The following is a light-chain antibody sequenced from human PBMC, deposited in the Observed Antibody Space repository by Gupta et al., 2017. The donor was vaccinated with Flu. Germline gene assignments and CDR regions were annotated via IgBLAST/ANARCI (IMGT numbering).Light chain of an antibody. CDR3: QQVNSSPVT. CDR2: GAS. J-gene: IGKJ5*01. V-gene: IGKV1-27*01. Sequence: PSFLSASVGDRVTITCRASQGISNNLAWYQQKPGKAPKLLIYGASTLQSGVPSMFSGSGSGTEFTLTISSLQLEDFATYYCQQVNSSPVTFGQGTRLDI. CDR1: QGISNN.